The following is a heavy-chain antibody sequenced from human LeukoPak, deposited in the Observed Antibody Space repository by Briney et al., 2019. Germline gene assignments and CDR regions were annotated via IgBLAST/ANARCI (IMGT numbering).Heavy chain of an antibody. CDR2: IYHSGST. CDR1: GYSISSGYY. CDR3: ARDSRAAADYNWFDP. D-gene: IGHD6-13*01. J-gene: IGHJ5*02. V-gene: IGHV4-38-2*02. Sequence: SSETLSLTCTVSGYSISSGYYWGWIRQPPGKGLEWIGSIYHSGSTYYNPSLKSRVTISVDTSKNQFSLKLSSVTAAGTAVYYCARDSRAAADYNWFDPWGQGTLVTVSS.